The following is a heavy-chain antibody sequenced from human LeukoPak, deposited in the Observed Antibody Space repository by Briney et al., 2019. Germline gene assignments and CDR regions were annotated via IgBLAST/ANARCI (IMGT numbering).Heavy chain of an antibody. CDR1: GGSISSYY. V-gene: IGHV4-59*01. CDR2: IYYSGST. J-gene: IGHJ5*02. Sequence: SETLSLTCTVSGGSISSYYWSWIRQPPGKGLEWIGYIYYSGSTNYNPSLKSRVTISVDRSKNQFSLRLTSVTAADTAVYYCARAGARQIDPWGQGTLVTVSS. D-gene: IGHD3-10*01. CDR3: ARAGARQIDP.